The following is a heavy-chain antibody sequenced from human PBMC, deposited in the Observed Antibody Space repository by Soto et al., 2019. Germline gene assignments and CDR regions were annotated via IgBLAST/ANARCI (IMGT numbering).Heavy chain of an antibody. V-gene: IGHV1-69*12. CDR3: ARDPPYSSSSRGYYYGMDV. CDR1: GGTFSSYA. D-gene: IGHD6-6*01. CDR2: IIPIFGTA. J-gene: IGHJ6*02. Sequence: QVQLVQSGAEVKKPGSSVKVSCKASGGTFSSYAISWVRQAPGQGLEWMGGIIPIFGTANYAQKFQGRVTITADESTSPAYMELSSLRSEDTAVYYCARDPPYSSSSRGYYYGMDVWGQGTTVTVSS.